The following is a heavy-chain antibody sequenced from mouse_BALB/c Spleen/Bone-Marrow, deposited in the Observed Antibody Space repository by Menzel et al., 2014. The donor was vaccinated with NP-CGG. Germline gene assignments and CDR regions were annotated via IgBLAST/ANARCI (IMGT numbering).Heavy chain of an antibody. J-gene: IGHJ4*01. CDR1: GYSITSDYA. V-gene: IGHV3-2*02. CDR3: ARRYYAMDY. CDR2: ISYSGIT. Sequence: QLQQSGPGLVKPSQSLSLTCTVTGYSITSDYAWNWIRQFPGNKLEWMGYISYSGITSYNPSLKSRISITRDTSKNQFFLQLNSVTTEDTATYYCARRYYAMDYWGQGTSVTVSS.